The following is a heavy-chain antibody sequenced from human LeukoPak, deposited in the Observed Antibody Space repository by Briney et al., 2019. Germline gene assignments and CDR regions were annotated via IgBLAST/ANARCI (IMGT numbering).Heavy chain of an antibody. J-gene: IGHJ5*02. V-gene: IGHV1-69*04. CDR2: IIPILGIA. D-gene: IGHD2-15*01. CDR1: GGTFSSYA. Sequence: SVKVSCKASGGTFSSYAISWVRQAPGQGLEWMGRIIPILGIANYAQKFQGRVTITADKSTSTAYMELSSLRSEDTAVYYCARFGYCSGGSCWFDPWGQGTLVTASS. CDR3: ARFGYCSGGSCWFDP.